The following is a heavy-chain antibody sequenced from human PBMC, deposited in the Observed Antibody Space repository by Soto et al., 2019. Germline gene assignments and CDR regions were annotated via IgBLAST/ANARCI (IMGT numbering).Heavy chain of an antibody. J-gene: IGHJ4*02. CDR1: GYTFTSYG. D-gene: IGHD3-3*01. CDR2: ISAYNGNT. V-gene: IGHV1-18*01. Sequence: ASVKVSCKASGYTFTSYGISWVRQAPGQGLEWMGWISAYNGNTNYAQKLQGRVTMTTDTSTSTAYMELRSLRSDDTAVYYCARDRAEYDFWSGYLHWGQGTLVTVSS. CDR3: ARDRAEYDFWSGYLH.